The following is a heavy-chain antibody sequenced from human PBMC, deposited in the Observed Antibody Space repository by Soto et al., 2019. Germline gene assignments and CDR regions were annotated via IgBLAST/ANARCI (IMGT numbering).Heavy chain of an antibody. CDR3: PRSLPGTYGAFDL. CDR2: ISGDGSST. V-gene: IGHV3-74*01. J-gene: IGHJ3*01. CDR1: EFTFRSYW. D-gene: IGHD1-7*01. Sequence: GSLRLSCAASEFTFRSYWMHWVRQSPGKGLVWVSRISGDGSSTTYADSVRGRFTISRDNAKNTVYLQMDSLRAEDTAVYYCPRSLPGTYGAFDLWGQGTMVTV.